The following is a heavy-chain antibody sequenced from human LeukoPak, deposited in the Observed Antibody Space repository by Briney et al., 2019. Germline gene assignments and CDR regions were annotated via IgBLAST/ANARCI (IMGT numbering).Heavy chain of an antibody. J-gene: IGHJ4*02. D-gene: IGHD6-13*01. V-gene: IGHV3-30*03. CDR3: AIHPIKQQLVLVDY. CDR2: ISYDGSNK. CDR1: GFTFSSYG. Sequence: GGSLRLSCAASGFTFSSYGMHWVRQAPGKGLEWVAVISYDGSNKYYADSVKGRFTISRDNSKNTLYLQMNSLRAEDTAVYYRAIHPIKQQLVLVDYWGQGTLVTVSS.